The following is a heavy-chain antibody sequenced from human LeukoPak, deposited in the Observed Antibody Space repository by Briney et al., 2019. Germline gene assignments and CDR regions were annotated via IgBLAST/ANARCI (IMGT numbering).Heavy chain of an antibody. Sequence: SGTLSLTCTVSGGSISSYYWSWIRQPPGKGLEWIGYIYYSGSTNYNPSLKSRVNISVDTSKNHFALKLSSVTAAGTAVYYCARAKPSGWFDYWGQGTLVTVSS. V-gene: IGHV4-59*01. CDR2: IYYSGST. CDR3: ARAKPSGWFDY. CDR1: GGSISSYY. J-gene: IGHJ4*02. D-gene: IGHD6-19*01.